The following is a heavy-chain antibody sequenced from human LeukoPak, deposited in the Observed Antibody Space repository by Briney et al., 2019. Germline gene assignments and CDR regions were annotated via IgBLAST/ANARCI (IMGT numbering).Heavy chain of an antibody. J-gene: IGHJ5*02. CDR1: GFTFSSYA. V-gene: IGHV3-30*04. Sequence: PGGSLRLSCAASGFTFSSYAMHWVRQAPGKGLEWVAVISYDGSNKNYADSVKGRFTITRGNSKNTLYLQMNSLRAEDTAVYYCARGSWRFDYGDSGFDPWGQGTLVTVSS. D-gene: IGHD4-17*01. CDR2: ISYDGSNK. CDR3: ARGSWRFDYGDSGFDP.